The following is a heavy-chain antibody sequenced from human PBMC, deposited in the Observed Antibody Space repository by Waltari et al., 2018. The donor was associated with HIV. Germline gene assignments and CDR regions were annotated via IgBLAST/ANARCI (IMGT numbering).Heavy chain of an antibody. CDR2: ISKDGNKK. CDR1: GFIFSDYV. Sequence: QVQLVESGGGVVQLGKSLRLSCAASGFIFSDYVWHWVRQAPGKGLEWVAIISKDGNKKDYADFAKGRFTISRDNYKNTLYLHMNSLRVDDTAVYSCAKITSVGPYDVFDIWGQGTMVTVS. CDR3: AKITSVGPYDVFDI. J-gene: IGHJ3*02. D-gene: IGHD3-16*01. V-gene: IGHV3-30*18.